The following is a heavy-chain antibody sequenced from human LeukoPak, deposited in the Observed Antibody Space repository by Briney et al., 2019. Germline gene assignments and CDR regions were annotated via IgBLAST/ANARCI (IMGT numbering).Heavy chain of an antibody. J-gene: IGHJ4*02. V-gene: IGHV1-2*02. CDR3: ARVYTVQSRRGYYFDY. Sequence: GASVKVSCKASGYTFTGYYMHWGRQAPGKGLEGRGWINPNSGGTNYAQKFQGRVTMTRDTSISTAYMELSRLRSDDTAVYYCARVYTVQSRRGYYFDYWGQGTLVTVSS. D-gene: IGHD2-8*01. CDR1: GYTFTGYY. CDR2: INPNSGGT.